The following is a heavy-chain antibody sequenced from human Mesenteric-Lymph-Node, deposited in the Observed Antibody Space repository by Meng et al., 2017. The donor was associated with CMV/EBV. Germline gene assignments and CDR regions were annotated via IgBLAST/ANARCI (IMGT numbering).Heavy chain of an antibody. D-gene: IGHD6-13*01. CDR2: IYWDDDK. CDR3: AHSSGIAAAGPFYFDY. V-gene: IGHV2-5*02. Sequence: QNTLKESGPTLVKPTQTLTLTCTYSGFSLSTSGVGVGWIRQPPGKALEWLALIYWDDDKRYSPSLKNRLTITKDTSKNQVVLTMTNMDPVDTATYYCAHSSGIAAAGPFYFDYWGQGTLVTVSS. CDR1: GFSLSTSGVG. J-gene: IGHJ4*02.